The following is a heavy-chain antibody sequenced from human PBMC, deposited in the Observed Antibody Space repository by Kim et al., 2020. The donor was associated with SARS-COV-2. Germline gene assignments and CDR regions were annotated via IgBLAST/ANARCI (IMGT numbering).Heavy chain of an antibody. CDR1: GFTFSASA. J-gene: IGHJ4*02. Sequence: GGSLRLSCAASGFTFSASAMHWVRQASGKGLEWVGRISSKANSYATAYAASVRGRFTISRDDSKNTAYLQMNSLKTGDTAVYYCTRTYDFWSGSFDYWGQGTLVTVSS. CDR3: TRTYDFWSGSFDY. V-gene: IGHV3-73*01. CDR2: ISSKANSYAT. D-gene: IGHD3-3*01.